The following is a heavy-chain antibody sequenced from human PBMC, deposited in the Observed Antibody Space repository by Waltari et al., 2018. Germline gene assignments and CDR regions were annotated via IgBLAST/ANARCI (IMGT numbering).Heavy chain of an antibody. CDR3: ATYIGASLGTAAFDV. J-gene: IGHJ3*01. CDR2: ISYNGAT. D-gene: IGHD1-1*01. CDR1: GGSFPTNRHY. V-gene: IGHV4-39*05. Sequence: QLRLQETGPGLVQPWATPSPNCSVSGGSFPTNRHYFGWNRQPPGQGLEWIATISYNGATYSSPSLKSRVTISRDTSKNQLSLTLDSVTATDTAVYYCATYIGASLGTAAFDVWSQGTMVTVSS.